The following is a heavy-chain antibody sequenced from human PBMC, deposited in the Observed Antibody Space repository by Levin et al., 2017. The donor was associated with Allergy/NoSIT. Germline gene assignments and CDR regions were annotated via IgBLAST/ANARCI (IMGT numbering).Heavy chain of an antibody. CDR2: ISSSSSYI. CDR3: ARVAVYSGYDWDFDY. J-gene: IGHJ4*02. V-gene: IGHV3-21*01. Sequence: PGGSLRLSCAASGFTFSSYSMNWVRQAPGKGLEWVSSISSSSSYIYYADSVKGRFTISRDNAKNSLYLQMNSLRAEDTAVYYCARVAVYSGYDWDFDYWGQGTLVTVSS. D-gene: IGHD5-12*01. CDR1: GFTFSSYS.